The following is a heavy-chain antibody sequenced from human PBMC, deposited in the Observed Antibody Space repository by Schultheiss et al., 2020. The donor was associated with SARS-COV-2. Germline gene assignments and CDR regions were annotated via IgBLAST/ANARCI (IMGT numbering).Heavy chain of an antibody. J-gene: IGHJ4*02. CDR3: ARGGSEYYYGSGLSYYFDY. Sequence: GGSLRLSCAASGFTFSSYAMSWVRQAPGKGLEWVSAISGSGGSTYYADSVKGRFTISRDNSKNTLYLQMNSLRAEDTAVYYCARGGSEYYYGSGLSYYFDYWGQGTLVTVSS. CDR2: ISGSGGST. V-gene: IGHV3-23*01. CDR1: GFTFSSYA. D-gene: IGHD3-10*01.